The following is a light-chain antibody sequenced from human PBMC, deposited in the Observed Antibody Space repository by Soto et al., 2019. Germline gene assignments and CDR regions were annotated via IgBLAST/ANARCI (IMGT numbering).Light chain of an antibody. J-gene: IGLJ2*01. CDR3: TSYAGSNNFWV. CDR1: SSDIGGYNY. V-gene: IGLV2-8*01. CDR2: GVT. Sequence: QSALTQPPSASGSPGQSVTISCTGTSSDIGGYNYVSWYQQYPGKAPKLMIYGVTKRPSGVPDRFSGSRSDNTASLTVSGLQPEDEADYYCTSYAGSNNFWVFGGGTKVTV.